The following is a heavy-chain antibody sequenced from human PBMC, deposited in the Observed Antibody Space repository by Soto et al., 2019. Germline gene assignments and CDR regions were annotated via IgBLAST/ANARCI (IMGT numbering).Heavy chain of an antibody. CDR1: GGSISGYY. CDR2: MHDSGNT. CDR3: AIWVTETPVDY. D-gene: IGHD3-10*01. J-gene: IGHJ4*02. V-gene: IGHV4-59*12. Sequence: SETLSLTCSVSGGSISGYYWNWVRQPPGKGLEFIAYMHDSGNTNYNPSLRSRVTISVDKSKKHFSLKLTSVTAADTAVYYCAIWVTETPVDYRGQGVLVTVSS.